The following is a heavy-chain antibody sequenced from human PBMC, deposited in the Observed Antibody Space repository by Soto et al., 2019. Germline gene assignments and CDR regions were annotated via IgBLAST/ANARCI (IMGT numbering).Heavy chain of an antibody. D-gene: IGHD5-12*01. CDR3: AKGPRGDGYNTYYYYGLDV. V-gene: IGHV4-59*01. CDR1: GGSISSYY. Sequence: PSETLSLTCTVSGGSISSYYWTWIRQPPGKGLEWIGYIYYSGSTNYNPSLKTRVTISLDTSKNQFSLKLTSVTAADTAVYYCAKGPRGDGYNTYYYYGLDVWGQGTTVTAP. J-gene: IGHJ6*02. CDR2: IYYSGST.